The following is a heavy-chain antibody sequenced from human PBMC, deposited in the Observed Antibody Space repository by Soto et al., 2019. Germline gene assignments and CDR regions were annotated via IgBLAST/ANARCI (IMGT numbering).Heavy chain of an antibody. CDR2: IYYIGST. D-gene: IGHD3-22*01. CDR3: ARDVDDKDAFDI. J-gene: IGHJ3*02. V-gene: IGHV4-30-4*01. CDR1: GGSISSGDYY. Sequence: SETLSLTCTVSGGSISSGDYYWSWIRQPPGKGLEWIGYIYYIGSTYYNPSLKSRVTISVDTSKNQFSLKLSSVTAADTAVYYCARDVDDKDAFDIWGQGTMVTVSS.